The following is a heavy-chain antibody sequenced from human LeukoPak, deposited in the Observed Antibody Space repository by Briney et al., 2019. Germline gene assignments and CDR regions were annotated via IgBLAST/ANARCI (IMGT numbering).Heavy chain of an antibody. J-gene: IGHJ3*02. CDR1: GFTFSNAW. V-gene: IGHV3-15*01. Sequence: PGGSLRLSCAASGFTFSNAWMSWVRQAPGKGLEWVGRIKSKTDGGTTDYAAPVKGRFTISRDDSKNTLYLQMHSLKTEDTAVYYCTTGRESAYSSGWYAFDIWGQGTMVTVSS. CDR2: IKSKTDGGTT. D-gene: IGHD6-19*01. CDR3: TTGRESAYSSGWYAFDI.